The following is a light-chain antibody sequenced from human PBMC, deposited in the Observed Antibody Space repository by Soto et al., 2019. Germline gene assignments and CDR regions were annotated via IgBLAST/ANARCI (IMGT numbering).Light chain of an antibody. CDR3: QQRKFWPPLT. J-gene: IGKJ4*01. Sequence: EVVLTQSPATLSLSPGEGATLSCRASHSVDIYVAWYQQKPGQPPRLLIYDASKRAPGIPGRFSGSGSGTDFTLTISNLEPEDFAVYYCQQRKFWPPLTFGGGTKVEIK. V-gene: IGKV3-11*01. CDR2: DAS. CDR1: HSVDIY.